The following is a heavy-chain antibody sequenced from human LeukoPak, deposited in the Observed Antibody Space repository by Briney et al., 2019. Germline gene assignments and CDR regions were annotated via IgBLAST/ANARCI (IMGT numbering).Heavy chain of an antibody. Sequence: SETLSLTCTVPGGSISTYYWSWIRQPPGKGLEWIGYIYYSGSTNYNPSLKSRVTISVDTSKSQFSLKLSSVTAADTAVYYCARGYSSSWFYFDYWGQGTLVTVSS. J-gene: IGHJ4*02. D-gene: IGHD6-13*01. V-gene: IGHV4-59*01. CDR2: IYYSGST. CDR3: ARGYSSSWFYFDY. CDR1: GGSISTYY.